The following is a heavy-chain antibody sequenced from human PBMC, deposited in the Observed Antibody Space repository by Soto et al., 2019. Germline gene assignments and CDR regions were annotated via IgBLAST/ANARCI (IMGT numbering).Heavy chain of an antibody. CDR2: IYYSGST. Sequence: SETLSLTCTVSGGSISSYYWSWIRQPPGKGLEWIGYIYYSGSTNYNPSLKSRVTISVDTSKNQFSLKLSSVTAADTTVYYCAGSGYYDFWSGFGVDYWGQGTLVTVSS. V-gene: IGHV4-59*01. CDR3: AGSGYYDFWSGFGVDY. CDR1: GGSISSYY. J-gene: IGHJ4*02. D-gene: IGHD3-3*01.